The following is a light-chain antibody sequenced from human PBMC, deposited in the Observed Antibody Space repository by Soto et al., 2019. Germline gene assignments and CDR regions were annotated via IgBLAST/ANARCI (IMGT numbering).Light chain of an antibody. Sequence: DIPMTQSPSSLSASVGDRVTITCQATQDIANYLNWYQQKAGKAPKLLIYDASNLETGVPSRISGSGSGTNFNFTISRLKPEDIATYYCHQYNGLPLTFGGGTKVEI. J-gene: IGKJ4*01. V-gene: IGKV1-33*01. CDR1: QDIANY. CDR2: DAS. CDR3: HQYNGLPLT.